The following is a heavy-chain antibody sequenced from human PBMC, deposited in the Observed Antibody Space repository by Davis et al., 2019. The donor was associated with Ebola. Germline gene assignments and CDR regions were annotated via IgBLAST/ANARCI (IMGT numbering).Heavy chain of an antibody. CDR1: GFTFSSYW. CDR2: IKQDGSEK. D-gene: IGHD3-22*01. J-gene: IGHJ4*02. V-gene: IGHV3-7*01. Sequence: PGGSLRLSCAASGFTFSSYWMSWVRQAPGKGLEWVANIKQDGSEKYYVDSVKGRFTISRDNSKNTLYLQMNSLRAEDTAVYYCARGYDSSGPNPDYWGQGTLVTVSS. CDR3: ARGYDSSGPNPDY.